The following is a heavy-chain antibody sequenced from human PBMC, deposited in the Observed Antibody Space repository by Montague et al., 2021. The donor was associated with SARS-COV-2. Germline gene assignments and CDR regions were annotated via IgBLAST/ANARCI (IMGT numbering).Heavy chain of an antibody. D-gene: IGHD2-8*02. CDR3: ARLESSWWFFAY. V-gene: IGHV4-34*01. J-gene: IGHJ4*02. CDR2: INYSGDT. CDR1: SGSLSGYY. Sequence: SETLSLTCAVYSGSLSGYYWSCILQPPGKGLEWSGEINYSGDTYYNPSLTSRVTISMDTSESQFSLKMTSVTAADTAVYYCARLESSWWFFAYWGQGTLVTVSS.